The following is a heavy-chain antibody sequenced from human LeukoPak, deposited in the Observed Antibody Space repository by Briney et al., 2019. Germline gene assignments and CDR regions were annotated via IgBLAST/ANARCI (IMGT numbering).Heavy chain of an antibody. CDR2: ISPSGNT. D-gene: IGHD4-11*01. Sequence: SETLSLTCAVYGGSFTIYSWTWVRQPPGKSLEWVGEISPSGNTQYNPSLKSRVTISLDASKSQFYLKLNSVTAADTAVYYCARRVRSADYRLDYWGQGTLVTVSS. CDR1: GGSFTIYS. CDR3: ARRVRSADYRLDY. V-gene: IGHV4-34*01. J-gene: IGHJ4*02.